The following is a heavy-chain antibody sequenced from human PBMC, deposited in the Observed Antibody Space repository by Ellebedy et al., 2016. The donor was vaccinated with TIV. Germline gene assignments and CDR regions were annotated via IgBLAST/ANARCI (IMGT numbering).Heavy chain of an antibody. CDR1: GYTFTSYG. D-gene: IGHD2-2*02. CDR3: AGDRYIKRIAWFDP. J-gene: IGHJ5*02. V-gene: IGHV1-18*04. CDR2: ISGYNGNT. Sequence: AASVKVSCKASGYTFTSYGISWVRQAPGQGLEWMGWISGYNGNTNYAQKLQGRVTMTTDTSTSTAYMELRSLRSDDTAVYYCAGDRYIKRIAWFDPWGQGTLVTVSS.